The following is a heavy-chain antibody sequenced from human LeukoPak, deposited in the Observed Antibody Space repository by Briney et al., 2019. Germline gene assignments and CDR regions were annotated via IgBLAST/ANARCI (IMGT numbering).Heavy chain of an antibody. V-gene: IGHV3-66*04. Sequence: GGSLRLSCAASGFTVSSNFMSWVRQAPGKGLEWVSVIYSGGNTYYADSVKGKFTISRDNSQTTLYLQMNSLRAEDTAVYYCARLTGWSAIDYWGQGTLVTVSS. CDR2: IYSGGNT. CDR1: GFTVSSNF. D-gene: IGHD6-19*01. J-gene: IGHJ4*02. CDR3: ARLTGWSAIDY.